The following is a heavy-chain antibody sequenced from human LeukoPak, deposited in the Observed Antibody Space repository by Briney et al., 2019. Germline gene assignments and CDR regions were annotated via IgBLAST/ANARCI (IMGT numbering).Heavy chain of an antibody. J-gene: IGHJ6*03. CDR1: GGSFSGYY. D-gene: IGHD2-2*01. Sequence: SETLSLTCAVYGGSFSGYYWSWIRQPPGKGLEWIGEINHSGSTNYNPSLKSRVTISVDTSKNQFSLKLSSVTAADTAVYYCARHPGRGSSTSWGQLYYYYYYMDVWGKGTTVTISS. CDR2: INHSGST. V-gene: IGHV4-34*01. CDR3: ARHPGRGSSTSWGQLYYYYYYMDV.